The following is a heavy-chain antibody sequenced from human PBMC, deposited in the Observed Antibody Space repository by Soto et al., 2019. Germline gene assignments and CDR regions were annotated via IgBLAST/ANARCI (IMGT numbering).Heavy chain of an antibody. CDR2: IYYSGST. CDR1: GGSISSYY. J-gene: IGHJ5*02. CDR3: SRHPALGGGGWFDP. Sequence: PSETLSLTCTVSGGSISSYYWSWIRQPPGKGLEWIGYIYYSGSTNYNPSLKSRVTISVDTSKNPFSLKLSSVTAAHTAVYYCSRHPALGGGGWFDPWGRGTRDTVS. V-gene: IGHV4-59*08. D-gene: IGHD3-16*01.